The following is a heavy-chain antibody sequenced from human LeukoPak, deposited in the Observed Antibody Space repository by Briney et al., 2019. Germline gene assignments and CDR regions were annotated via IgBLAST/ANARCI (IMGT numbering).Heavy chain of an antibody. CDR3: ARVDYGSGSSGAFDI. V-gene: IGHV1-18*01. CDR1: GYTFTTYG. D-gene: IGHD3-10*01. Sequence: ASVKVSCKASGYTFTTYGISWLRQAPGQGLEWMGWISTYNGNTNYAQKFQGRVTMTTDTSTSTAYMELRSLRSDDTAVYYCARVDYGSGSSGAFDIWGQGTMVTVSS. CDR2: ISTYNGNT. J-gene: IGHJ3*02.